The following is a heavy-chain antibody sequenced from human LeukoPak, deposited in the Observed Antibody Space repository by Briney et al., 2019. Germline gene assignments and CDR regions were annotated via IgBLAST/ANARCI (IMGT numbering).Heavy chain of an antibody. CDR2: ISGSGGST. V-gene: IGHV3-23*01. CDR1: GFTFSSSA. CDR3: AKDLTYGSSGKSDY. D-gene: IGHD6-19*01. J-gene: IGHJ4*02. Sequence: PGGSLRLTCAASGFTFSSSAMSWVRQAPGKGLEWVSAISGSGGSTYYADSVKGRFTISRDNSKNTLYMQMNSLRAEDTAVFYCAKDLTYGSSGKSDYWGQGALVTVS.